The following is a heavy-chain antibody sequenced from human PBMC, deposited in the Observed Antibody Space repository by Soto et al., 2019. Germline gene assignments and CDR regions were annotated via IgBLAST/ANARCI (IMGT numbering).Heavy chain of an antibody. V-gene: IGHV2-5*02. Sequence: QITLKESGPTLVKPTQTLTLTCTFSGFSLITSGVGVGWIRQPPGKALEWLALIYWDDDKRYSPSLKSRLTITKDTSKNQVVLTMTNMDPVDTATYYCAHRPSYCSGGSCYSGFDYWGQGTLVTVSS. CDR2: IYWDDDK. CDR1: GFSLITSGVG. J-gene: IGHJ4*02. D-gene: IGHD2-15*01. CDR3: AHRPSYCSGGSCYSGFDY.